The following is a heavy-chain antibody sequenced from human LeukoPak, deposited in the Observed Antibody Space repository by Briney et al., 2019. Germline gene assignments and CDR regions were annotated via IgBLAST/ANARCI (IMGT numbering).Heavy chain of an antibody. J-gene: IGHJ4*02. CDR1: GFTFSSYV. Sequence: GGSLRLSCAGSGFTFSSYVMSWVRQAPGKGLEWVSIISVGSVQTYYADSVKSQFTMSRDNSKNTLYLQMNSLRAEDTAVYYCAKARDAYNFYYFDGWGQGSLVTVCS. CDR3: AKARDAYNFYYFDG. CDR2: ISVGSVQT. D-gene: IGHD5-24*01. V-gene: IGHV3-23*01.